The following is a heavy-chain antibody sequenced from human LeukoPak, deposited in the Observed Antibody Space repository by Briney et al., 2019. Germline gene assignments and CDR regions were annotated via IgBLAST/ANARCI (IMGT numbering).Heavy chain of an antibody. V-gene: IGHV1-2*06. CDR2: INPSSGGT. D-gene: IGHD6-13*01. J-gene: IGHJ4*02. CDR3: ARDLEIAAAGLSSDY. CDR1: GGTFSSYA. Sequence: GASVKVSCKASGGTFSSYAISWVRQAPGQGLEWMGRINPSSGGTNYAQKFQGRVTMTRDTSISTAYMELSRLRSDDTAVYYCARDLEIAAAGLSSDYWGQGTLVTVSS.